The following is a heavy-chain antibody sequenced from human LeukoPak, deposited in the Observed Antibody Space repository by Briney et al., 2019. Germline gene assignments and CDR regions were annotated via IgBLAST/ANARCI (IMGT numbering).Heavy chain of an antibody. V-gene: IGHV3-21*01. CDR2: ISSSSSYI. J-gene: IGHJ3*02. D-gene: IGHD6-19*01. Sequence: PGGSLRLSCAASGFTFSSYSMNWVRQAPGKGLEWVSSISSSSSYIYYADSVKGRFTISRDNAKNSLYLQMNSLRAEDTAVYYCARLNRGIAVVNDAFDIWGQGTMVTVSS. CDR3: ARLNRGIAVVNDAFDI. CDR1: GFTFSSYS.